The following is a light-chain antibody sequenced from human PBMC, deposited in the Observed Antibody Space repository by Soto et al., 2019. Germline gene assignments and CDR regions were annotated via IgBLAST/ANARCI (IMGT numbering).Light chain of an antibody. CDR1: QSVSSS. V-gene: IGKV3-15*01. Sequence: EIVMTQSPATLSVSPGDRATLSCRASQSVSSSLAWYQQIPGQAPRLLIYDASTRATGIPARFGGSGSGTEFTLTISRLQSEDFAVYCCQQYNNWPPLTFGGGTKVELK. CDR3: QQYNNWPPLT. CDR2: DAS. J-gene: IGKJ4*01.